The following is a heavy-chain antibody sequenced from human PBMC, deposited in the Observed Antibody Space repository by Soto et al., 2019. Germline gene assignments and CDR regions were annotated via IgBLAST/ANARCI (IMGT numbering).Heavy chain of an antibody. D-gene: IGHD3-10*01. CDR3: AKGGSGSYSNAFDI. CDR1: GGSISSGGYS. V-gene: IGHV4-61*08. J-gene: IGHJ3*02. CDR2: IYYSGST. Sequence: SETLSLTCAVSGGSISSGGYSWNWIRQPPGKGLEWIGYIYYSGSTNYNPSLKSRVTISVDTSKNQFSLKLSSVTAADTAVYYCAKGGSGSYSNAFDIWGQGTMVTVSS.